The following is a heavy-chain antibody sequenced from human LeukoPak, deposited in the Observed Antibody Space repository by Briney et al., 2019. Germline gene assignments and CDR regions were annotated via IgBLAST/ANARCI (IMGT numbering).Heavy chain of an antibody. V-gene: IGHV3-30-3*01. J-gene: IGHJ4*02. D-gene: IGHD5-18*01. CDR3: ARDRDTAMGL. CDR1: GFTFSNYA. CDR2: ISYDGNDK. Sequence: GGSLRLSCAASGFTFSNYAMHWVRQAPGKGLEWVAIISYDGNDKYYTDSVKGRFTISRDKSKNTLYLQMNSLRAEDTAVYCCARDRDTAMGLWGQGTLVTVSS.